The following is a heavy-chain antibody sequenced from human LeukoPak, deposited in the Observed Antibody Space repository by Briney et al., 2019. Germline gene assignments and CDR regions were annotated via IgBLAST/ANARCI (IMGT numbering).Heavy chain of an antibody. J-gene: IGHJ4*02. CDR2: IWYDGSNK. CDR3: ARDEGSGSLDY. Sequence: GGSLRLSCAASGFTFSSYGMHWVRQAPGKGRGGVAVIWYDGSNKYYADSVKGRFTISRDNSKNTLYLQMNSLRAEDTDVYYCARDEGSGSLDYWGQGTLVTVSS. D-gene: IGHD1-26*01. V-gene: IGHV3-33*01. CDR1: GFTFSSYG.